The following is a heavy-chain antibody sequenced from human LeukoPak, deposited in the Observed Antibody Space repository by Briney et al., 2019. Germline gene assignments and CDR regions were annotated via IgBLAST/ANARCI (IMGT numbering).Heavy chain of an antibody. V-gene: IGHV1-8*01. Sequence: ASVKVSCKASGYTFTSYDINWVRQATGQGLEWMGWMNPNSGNTGYAQKFQGRVTMTRDTSISTAYMELSRLRSDDTAVYYCARAGVVPAANYYYYYYMDVWGKGTTVTVSS. CDR3: ARAGVVPAANYYYYYYMDV. CDR2: MNPNSGNT. J-gene: IGHJ6*03. CDR1: GYTFTSYD. D-gene: IGHD2-2*01.